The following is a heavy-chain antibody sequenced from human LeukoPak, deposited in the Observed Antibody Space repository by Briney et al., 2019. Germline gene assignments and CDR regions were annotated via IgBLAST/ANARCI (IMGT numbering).Heavy chain of an antibody. CDR1: GFTFSSYS. Sequence: GGSLRLSCAASGFTFSSYSMNWVRQAPGKGLEWVAFIRYDGSNKYYADSVKGRFTISRDNSKNTLYLQMNSLRAEDTAVYYCAILRYNWNNLDPWGQGTLVTVSS. J-gene: IGHJ5*02. D-gene: IGHD1-1*01. V-gene: IGHV3-30*02. CDR3: AILRYNWNNLDP. CDR2: IRYDGSNK.